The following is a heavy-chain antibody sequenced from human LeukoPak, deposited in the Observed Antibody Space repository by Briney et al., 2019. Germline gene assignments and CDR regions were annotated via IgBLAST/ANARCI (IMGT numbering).Heavy chain of an antibody. V-gene: IGHV4-34*01. Sequence: SETLSLTCAIYGGSFSDYYWSWIRQPPGKGLEWIGEINHSGSTNYNPSLTSRVTMSVDTSKNQFSLKLSSVTAADTAVYYCARGPPRDFGTRGFYYNYWGQGTRVTVSS. CDR2: INHSGST. CDR1: GGSFSDYY. J-gene: IGHJ4*02. CDR3: ARGPPRDFGTRGFYYNY. D-gene: IGHD3-22*01.